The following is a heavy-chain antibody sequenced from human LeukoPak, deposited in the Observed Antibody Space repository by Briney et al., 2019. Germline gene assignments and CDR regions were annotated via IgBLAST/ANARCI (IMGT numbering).Heavy chain of an antibody. CDR3: TGGRTTGNHDY. Sequence: PGGSLRLSCAASGFTFSSYEMNWVRQAPGKGLEWVSYISSGSTIYYADSVKGRFTISRDNAKNSLYLQMNSLRVEDTAVYYCTGGRTTGNHDYWGQGTLVTVSS. CDR2: ISSGSTI. D-gene: IGHD1-1*01. J-gene: IGHJ4*02. CDR1: GFTFSSYE. V-gene: IGHV3-48*03.